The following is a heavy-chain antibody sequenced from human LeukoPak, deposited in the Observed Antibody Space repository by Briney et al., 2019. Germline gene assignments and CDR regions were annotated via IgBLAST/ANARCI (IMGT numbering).Heavy chain of an antibody. V-gene: IGHV1-46*01. Sequence: ASVKVSCKASGYTFTSYYMHWVRQAPGQGLEWMGIINPSGGSTSYAQKFQGRVTITRDTSASRAYMELSSLRSEDTAVYYCAGTYSYDSSGYYPAFDYWGQGTLVTVSS. CDR3: AGTYSYDSSGYYPAFDY. CDR2: INPSGGST. D-gene: IGHD3-22*01. J-gene: IGHJ4*02. CDR1: GYTFTSYY.